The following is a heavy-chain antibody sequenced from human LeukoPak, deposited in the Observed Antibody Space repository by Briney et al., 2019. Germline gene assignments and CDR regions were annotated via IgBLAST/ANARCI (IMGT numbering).Heavy chain of an antibody. Sequence: GGSLRLSCAASGFTFSNFLMTWVRQAPGKGPEWVSAISGSGGDTYYADSVKGRFTISRDNSKNTLYLQMNSLRAEDTAVYYCALGGSGSYFDYWGQGTLVTVSS. D-gene: IGHD3-16*01. CDR1: GFTFSNFL. CDR2: ISGSGGDT. V-gene: IGHV3-23*01. CDR3: ALGGSGSYFDY. J-gene: IGHJ4*02.